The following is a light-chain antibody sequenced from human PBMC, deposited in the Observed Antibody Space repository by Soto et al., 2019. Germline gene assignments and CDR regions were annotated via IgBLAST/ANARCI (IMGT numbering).Light chain of an antibody. V-gene: IGKV3-20*01. CDR2: GAS. CDR3: QQYGNSPLT. CDR1: LTVSSNY. Sequence: EIVLTQSPGTLSLSPGERATLSCRASLTVSSNYLAWYQQRPGQAPRLLIYGASSRATDIPDRFSGSGSGTDFSLTISRLEPEDFAVYYCQQYGNSPLTFGGGTKVEIK. J-gene: IGKJ4*01.